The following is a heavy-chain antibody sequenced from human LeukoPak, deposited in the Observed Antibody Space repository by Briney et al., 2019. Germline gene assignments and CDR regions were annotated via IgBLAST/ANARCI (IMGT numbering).Heavy chain of an antibody. CDR2: INHSGST. D-gene: IGHD5-24*01. CDR3: ARERWLQRGGAFDI. Sequence: SETLSLTSAVYGGSFSGYYWSWIRQPPGKGLEWIGEINHSGSTNYNPSLKSRVTISVDTSKNQFSLKLSSVTAADTAVYYCARERWLQRGGAFDIWGQGTMVTVSS. CDR1: GGSFSGYY. J-gene: IGHJ3*02. V-gene: IGHV4-34*01.